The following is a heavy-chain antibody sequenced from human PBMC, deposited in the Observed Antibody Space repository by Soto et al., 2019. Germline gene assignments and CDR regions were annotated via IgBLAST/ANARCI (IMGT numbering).Heavy chain of an antibody. CDR3: AADVIGVAGDFDH. D-gene: IGHD6-19*01. V-gene: IGHV1-58*01. CDR2: IVVASGYP. J-gene: IGHJ4*02. CDR1: GFTFGSSA. Sequence: LVQSGPEVKKPGTAVKVSCKTSGFTFGSSAVQWVRQVRGQRLEWIGWIVVASGYPNGAQKFQDRVSLTRDLSTNTAFVELSSLTSEDSAMYYCAADVIGVAGDFDHWGQGTLVSVSS.